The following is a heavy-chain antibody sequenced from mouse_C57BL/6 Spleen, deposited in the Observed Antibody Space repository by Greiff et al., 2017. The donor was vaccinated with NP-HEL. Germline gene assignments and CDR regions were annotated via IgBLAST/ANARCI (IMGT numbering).Heavy chain of an antibody. D-gene: IGHD1-1*01. CDR1: GFTFSDYG. CDR3: ARRRIYYYGSSYVNYAMDY. Sequence: EVKLVESGGGLVKPGGSLKLSCAASGFTFSDYGMHWVRQAPEKGLEWVAYISSGSSTIYYADTVKGRFTISRDNAKNTLFLQMTSLRSEDTDMYYCARRRIYYYGSSYVNYAMDYWGQGASVTVSS. J-gene: IGHJ4*01. CDR2: ISSGSSTI. V-gene: IGHV5-17*01.